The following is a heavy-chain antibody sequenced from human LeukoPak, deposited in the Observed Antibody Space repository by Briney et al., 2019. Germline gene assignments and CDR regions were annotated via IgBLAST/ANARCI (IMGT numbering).Heavy chain of an antibody. V-gene: IGHV3-21*01. J-gene: IGHJ6*03. CDR2: ISSSSSYI. Sequence: GGSLRLSCAASGFTFSSYSMNWVRQAPGKGLEWVSSISSSSSYIYYADSVKGRFTISRDNAKNSLYLQMTSLRAEDTAVYYCARSAEYYYYMDVWGKGTTVTVSS. CDR3: ARSAEYYYYMDV. CDR1: GFTFSSYS.